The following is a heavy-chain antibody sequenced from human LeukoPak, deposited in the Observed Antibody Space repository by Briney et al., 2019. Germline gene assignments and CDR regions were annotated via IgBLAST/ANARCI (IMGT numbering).Heavy chain of an antibody. CDR3: ARSRQSIWLFDY. CDR1: GFTFSSYA. Sequence: GGSLRLSCAASGFTFSSYAMHWVRQAPGKGLEWVAVISYDGSNKYYADSVKGRFTISRDNSKNTLYLQMNSLRAEDTAVYYCARSRQSIWLFDYWGQGTLVTVSS. D-gene: IGHD5-18*01. J-gene: IGHJ4*02. CDR2: ISYDGSNK. V-gene: IGHV3-30*04.